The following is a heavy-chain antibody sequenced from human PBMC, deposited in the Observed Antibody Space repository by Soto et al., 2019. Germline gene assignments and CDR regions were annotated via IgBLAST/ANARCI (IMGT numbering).Heavy chain of an antibody. CDR3: ARLAGYYDSSGYYYPQDY. D-gene: IGHD3-22*01. CDR1: GGSISSSNW. CDR2: IYHSGST. V-gene: IGHV4-4*02. Sequence: QVQLQESGPGLVKPSGTLSLTCAVSGGSISSSNWWSWVRQPPGKGLEWIGEIYHSGSTNYNPSLKSRVTISVDKSKNPFSLKLSSVTAADTAVYYCARLAGYYDSSGYYYPQDYWGQGTLVTVSS. J-gene: IGHJ4*02.